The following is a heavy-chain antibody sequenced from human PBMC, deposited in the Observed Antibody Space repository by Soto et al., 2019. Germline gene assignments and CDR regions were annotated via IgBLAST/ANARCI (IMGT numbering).Heavy chain of an antibody. CDR3: AGALENPYFYYGLHV. CDR2: TTYDGGIK. D-gene: IGHD1-1*01. V-gene: IGHV3-30*03. Sequence: GGSLRLSCAASGFSFSSYGMEWVRLAPGKGLEWVAATTYDGGIKHYVDSVKGRFTISRDNSKNTLYLQMNSLRVEDTATYYCAGALENPYFYYGLHVWCQGTTVTVSS. CDR1: GFSFSSYG. J-gene: IGHJ6*02.